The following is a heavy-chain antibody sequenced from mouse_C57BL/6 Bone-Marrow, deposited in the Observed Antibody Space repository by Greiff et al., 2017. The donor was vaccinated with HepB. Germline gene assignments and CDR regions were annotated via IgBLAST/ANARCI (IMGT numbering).Heavy chain of an antibody. CDR3: ARVSMVTTSAMDY. Sequence: EVNVVESGGGLVQSGRSLRLSCATSGFTFSDFYMEWVRQAPGKGLEWIAASRNKANDYTTEYSASVKGRFIVSRDTSQSILYLQMNALRAEDTAIYYCARVSMVTTSAMDYWGQGTSVTVSS. D-gene: IGHD2-2*01. CDR1: GFTFSDFY. V-gene: IGHV7-1*01. J-gene: IGHJ4*01. CDR2: SRNKANDYTT.